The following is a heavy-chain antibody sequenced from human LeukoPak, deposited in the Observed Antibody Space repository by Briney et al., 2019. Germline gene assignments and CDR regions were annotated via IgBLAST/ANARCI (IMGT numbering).Heavy chain of an antibody. J-gene: IGHJ4*02. CDR2: ISSSSSTI. CDR3: ARGRHYSSSWYVY. Sequence: GGSLRLSCAASGFTFSSYSMNWVRQAPGKGLEWVSYISSSSSTIYYADSVKGRFTISRDNAKNSLYLQMNSLRAEDTAVYYCARGRHYSSSWYVYWGQGTLVTVSS. CDR1: GFTFSSYS. D-gene: IGHD6-13*01. V-gene: IGHV3-48*01.